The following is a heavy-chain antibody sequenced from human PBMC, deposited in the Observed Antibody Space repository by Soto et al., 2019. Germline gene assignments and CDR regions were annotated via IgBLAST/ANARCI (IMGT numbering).Heavy chain of an antibody. CDR3: ARAYYRGMDV. CDR2: IKQDGREK. J-gene: IGHJ6*02. CDR1: GFTFNNYE. D-gene: IGHD3-10*01. Sequence: VRLVESGGGLVQPGGSLRLSCAASGFTFNNYEMIWVRQAPGKGLEWVANIKQDGREKYYVDSVKGRFTISRDNAKDSLYLQMNSLRVEDTAVYYCARAYYRGMDVWGLGTTVTVSS. V-gene: IGHV3-7*05.